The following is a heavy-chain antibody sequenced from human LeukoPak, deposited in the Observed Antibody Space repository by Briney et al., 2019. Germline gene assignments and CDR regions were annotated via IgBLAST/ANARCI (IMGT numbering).Heavy chain of an antibody. CDR1: GFTFSTYV. CDR2: INSDGSST. V-gene: IGHV3-74*01. CDR3: ARDYYGSGSYFTFDY. J-gene: IGHJ4*02. D-gene: IGHD3-10*01. Sequence: GGSLRLSCAASGFTFSTYVMSWVRQAPGKGLVWVSRINSDGSSTSYADSVKGRFTISRDNAKNTLYLQMNSLRAEDTAVYYCARDYYGSGSYFTFDYWGQGTLVTVSS.